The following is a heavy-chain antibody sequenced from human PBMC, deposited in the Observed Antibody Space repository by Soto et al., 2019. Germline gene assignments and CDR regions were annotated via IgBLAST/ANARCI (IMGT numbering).Heavy chain of an antibody. J-gene: IGHJ4*02. V-gene: IGHV4-31*03. Sequence: SETLSLTCTVSGGSITSGGYYWSWIRQHPGKGLEWLGYIYDSGSTFYNPSLKSRITLSVDTSKNQFSLKLSSVTVADTAVYFCARKQAGYFYGIDYWGQGTPVTVSS. CDR3: ARKQAGYFYGIDY. CDR2: IYDSGST. D-gene: IGHD3-10*01. CDR1: GGSITSGGYY.